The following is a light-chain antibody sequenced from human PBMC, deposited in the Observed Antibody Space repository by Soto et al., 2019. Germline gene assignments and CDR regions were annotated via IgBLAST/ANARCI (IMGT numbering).Light chain of an antibody. CDR3: QQYNNWLT. J-gene: IGKJ4*01. V-gene: IGKV3-15*01. Sequence: EIVLTQSPATLSLSPGERATLSCRASQSVSSYLAWYQQKPGQAPRLLIYGASTRATGIPARFSGSGSGTEFTLTISSLQSEDFAVYYCQQYNNWLTFGGGTKV. CDR2: GAS. CDR1: QSVSSY.